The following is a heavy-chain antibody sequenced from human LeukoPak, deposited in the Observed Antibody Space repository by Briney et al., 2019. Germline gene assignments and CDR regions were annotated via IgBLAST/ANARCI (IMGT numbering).Heavy chain of an antibody. CDR1: GGSISSGSYY. CDR2: IYTSGST. D-gene: IGHD2-2*01. J-gene: IGHJ4*02. Sequence: PSETLSLTCTVSGGSISSGSYYWSWIRQPAGKGLEWIGRIYTSGSTNYNPSLKSRVTISVDTSKNQFSLKLSSVTAADTAVYYCAREGCSSTSCSFDYWGQGILVTVSS. V-gene: IGHV4-61*02. CDR3: AREGCSSTSCSFDY.